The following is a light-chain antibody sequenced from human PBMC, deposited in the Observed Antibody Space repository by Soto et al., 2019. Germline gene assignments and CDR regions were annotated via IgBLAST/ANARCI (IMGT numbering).Light chain of an antibody. CDR3: QQSYSTPRT. CDR2: AAS. V-gene: IGKV1-39*01. Sequence: DIQMTQSPSSLSASVGDRVTITCRASQSISRFLNWNQQKPGKAPELLIYAASSLQSGVPSRFSGSGSGTDFTLTISSLQPEDFATYYCQQSYSTPRTFGQGTKVDIK. CDR1: QSISRF. J-gene: IGKJ1*01.